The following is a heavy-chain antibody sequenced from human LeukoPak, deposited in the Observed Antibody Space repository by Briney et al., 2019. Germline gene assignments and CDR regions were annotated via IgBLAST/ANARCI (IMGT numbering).Heavy chain of an antibody. J-gene: IGHJ4*02. V-gene: IGHV1-8*01. CDR3: ARGIRERRKSNYYFDY. Sequence: GASVKVSCKASGYTFTSYDINWVRQATGQGLEWMGWMSPNSGNTGYAQKFQGRVTMTRNTSISTAYMELSSPRSEDTAVYYCARGIRERRKSNYYFDYWGQGTLVTVSS. CDR1: GYTFTSYD. D-gene: IGHD1-1*01. CDR2: MSPNSGNT.